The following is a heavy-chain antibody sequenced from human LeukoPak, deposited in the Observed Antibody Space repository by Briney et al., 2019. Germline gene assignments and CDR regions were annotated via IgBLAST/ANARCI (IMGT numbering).Heavy chain of an antibody. V-gene: IGHV4-4*07. CDR3: AKVGYDSSGYHDAFDI. Sequence: SETLSLTCTVSGGSISSYYWSWIRQPAGKGLEWIGRIYTSGSTNYNPSLKSRVTMSVDTSKNQSSLKLSSVTAADTAVYYCAKVGYDSSGYHDAFDIWGQGTMVTVSS. CDR2: IYTSGST. CDR1: GGSISSYY. J-gene: IGHJ3*02. D-gene: IGHD3-22*01.